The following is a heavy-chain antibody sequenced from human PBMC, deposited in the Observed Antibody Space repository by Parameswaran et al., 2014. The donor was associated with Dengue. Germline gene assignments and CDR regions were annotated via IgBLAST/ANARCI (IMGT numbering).Heavy chain of an antibody. D-gene: IGHD6-13*01. CDR3: ARRPRRIAAAGGDWFDP. V-gene: IGHV7-4-1*02. CDR2: INTNTGNP. Sequence: WVRQAPGQGLEWMGWINTNTGNPTYAQGFTGRFVFSLDTSVSTAYLQISSLKAEDTAVYYCARRPRRIAAAGGDWFDPWGQGTLVTVSS. J-gene: IGHJ5*02.